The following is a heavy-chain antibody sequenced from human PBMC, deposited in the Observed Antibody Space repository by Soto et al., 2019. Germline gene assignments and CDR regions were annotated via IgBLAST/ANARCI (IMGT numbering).Heavy chain of an antibody. V-gene: IGHV3-23*01. CDR3: AKEGDSSGYYSAEYFQH. Sequence: EVQLLESGGGLVQPGGSLRLSCAASGFTFNNFAMSWVRQAPGTGLEWVSAISGSGGSKYYADSVKGRFTISRDNSKNTLYLQMTSLRAEDTALYYCAKEGDSSGYYSAEYFQHWGQGTLVSVSS. CDR1: GFTFNNFA. CDR2: ISGSGGSK. D-gene: IGHD3-22*01. J-gene: IGHJ1*01.